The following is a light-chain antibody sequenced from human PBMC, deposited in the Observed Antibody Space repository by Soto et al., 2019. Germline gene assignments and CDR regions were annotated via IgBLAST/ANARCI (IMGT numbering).Light chain of an antibody. CDR2: DAS. V-gene: IGKV1-39*01. CDR3: QRIHGT. CDR1: QSISSY. Sequence: DIQMTQSPSSLSASVGDRVTITCRASQSISSYLNGYQQKPGKAPKSLICDASSLQSGVPSRFSGSGSGTDFTLTISSLQPEDFANYYCQRIHGTFGQGTKVEIK. J-gene: IGKJ1*01.